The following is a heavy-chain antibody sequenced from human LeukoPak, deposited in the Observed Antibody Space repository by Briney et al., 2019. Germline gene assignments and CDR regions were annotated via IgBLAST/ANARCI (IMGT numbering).Heavy chain of an antibody. V-gene: IGHV1-2*06. Sequence: ASVKVSCKASVYTFTGYYMHWVRQAPGQGLEWMGRINPNSGGTNYAQKFQGRVTMTRDTSISTAYMELSRLRSDDTAVYYCARDHVPGRITMVRGVTPFDYWGQGTLVTVSS. CDR2: INPNSGGT. CDR3: ARDHVPGRITMVRGVTPFDY. J-gene: IGHJ4*02. CDR1: VYTFTGYY. D-gene: IGHD3-10*01.